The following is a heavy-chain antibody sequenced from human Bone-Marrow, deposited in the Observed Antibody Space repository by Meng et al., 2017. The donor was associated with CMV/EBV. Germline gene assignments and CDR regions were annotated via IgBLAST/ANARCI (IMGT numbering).Heavy chain of an antibody. V-gene: IGHV3-23*01. D-gene: IGHD1-26*01. CDR3: AKDRGVGATDYYYYGMDV. CDR2: ISGSGGST. CDR1: GFTFSSYA. Sequence: GESLKISCAASGFTFSSYAMSWVRQAPGKGLEWVSAISGSGGSTYYADSVKGRFTISRDNSKNTLYLQRNSLRAEDTAVYYCAKDRGVGATDYYYYGMDVWGQGTTVTVSS. J-gene: IGHJ6*02.